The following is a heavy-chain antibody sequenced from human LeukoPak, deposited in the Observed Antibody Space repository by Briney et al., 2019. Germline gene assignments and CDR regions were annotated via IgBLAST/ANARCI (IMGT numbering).Heavy chain of an antibody. CDR2: ISISSNYI. V-gene: IGHV3-21*01. CDR1: GFTFSRYS. J-gene: IGHJ4*02. Sequence: GGSLRLSCAASGFTFSRYSMNWVRQAPGKGLEWVSSISISSNYIYYADSVKGRFTISRDNAKNSLYLQVNSLRAEDTAVYYCAALDNGRDYWGQGALVTVSS. CDR3: AALDNGRDY. D-gene: IGHD1-14*01.